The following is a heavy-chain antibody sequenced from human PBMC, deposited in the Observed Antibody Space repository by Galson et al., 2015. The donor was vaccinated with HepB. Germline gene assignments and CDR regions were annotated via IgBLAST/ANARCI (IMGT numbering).Heavy chain of an antibody. Sequence: SCKASGYTFTAHYIHWVRQAPGQGLEWMGWINPNSGSTSYAQKFQGRVTMTRGTSITTAYMELNSLRTEDTAVYYCVRMGDLSGYSSCWGQGTLVTVSS. CDR1: GYTFTAHY. CDR2: INPNSGST. CDR3: VRMGDLSGYSSC. J-gene: IGHJ4*02. V-gene: IGHV1-2*02. D-gene: IGHD3-22*01.